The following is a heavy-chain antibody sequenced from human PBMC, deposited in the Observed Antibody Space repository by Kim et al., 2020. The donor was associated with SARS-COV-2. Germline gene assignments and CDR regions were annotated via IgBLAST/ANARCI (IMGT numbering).Heavy chain of an antibody. CDR3: ARHAARGYCSSTSCYAFDY. Sequence: SRVTISVDTSKNQFSLKLSSVTAADTAVYYCARHAARGYCSSTSCYAFDYWGQGTLVTVSS. J-gene: IGHJ4*02. V-gene: IGHV4-59*08. D-gene: IGHD2-2*01.